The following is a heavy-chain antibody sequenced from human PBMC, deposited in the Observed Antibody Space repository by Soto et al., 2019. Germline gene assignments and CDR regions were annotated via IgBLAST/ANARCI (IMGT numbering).Heavy chain of an antibody. CDR1: GGTFSSHT. CDR3: XXXXXXXXWYFDL. Sequence: QAQLVQSGAEVKKPGSSVKVSCKASGGTFSSHTFSWVRQAPGQGLEWMGRIIPALGTATYAQKFQGRVTXTAXXXAXXXXXXXXXXXXXXXXXXXXXXXXXXXXWYFDLWGRGTLVTVSS. V-gene: IGHV1-69*08. J-gene: IGHJ2*01. CDR2: IIPALGTA.